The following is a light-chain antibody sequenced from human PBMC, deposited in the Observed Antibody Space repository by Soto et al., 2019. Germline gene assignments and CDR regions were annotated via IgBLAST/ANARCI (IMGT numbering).Light chain of an antibody. V-gene: IGKV3-20*01. Sequence: EIVLTQSPGTLFLSPGERATLSCRASQSVSSSYLAWYQQKPGQAPRLLIYGESSRATGIPDRFSVSRSRTDFSLTISRLQPEDFAVYYCQQYGSSPPWTFGPGTKVEIK. J-gene: IGKJ1*01. CDR3: QQYGSSPPWT. CDR1: QSVSSSY. CDR2: GES.